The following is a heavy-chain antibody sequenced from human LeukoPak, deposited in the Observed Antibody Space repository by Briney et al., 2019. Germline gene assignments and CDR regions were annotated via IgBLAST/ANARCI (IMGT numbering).Heavy chain of an antibody. CDR3: VSHRSDGSYAWSRNTQSLNYTDV. CDR2: ISHGVNP. V-gene: IGHV4-39*01. D-gene: IGHD2-2*01. Sequence: PSETLSLTCSVSGGSVSSGSYYWGWIRQSPGQGLEWIASISHGVNPYYNPSLKSRVTMAVDTPRNQFSLTLTSVTAADTAVYHCVSHRSDGSYAWSRNTQSLNYTDVWGEGTTVIVSS. CDR1: GGSVSSGSYY. J-gene: IGHJ6*03.